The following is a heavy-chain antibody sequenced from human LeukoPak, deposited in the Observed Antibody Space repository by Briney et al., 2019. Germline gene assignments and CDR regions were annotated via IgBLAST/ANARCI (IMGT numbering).Heavy chain of an antibody. CDR2: IIPIFGTA. V-gene: IGHV1-69*01. D-gene: IGHD2-2*01. CDR1: GGTFSSYA. Sequence: EASVKVSCKASGGTFSSYAISWVRQAPGQGLEWMGGIIPIFGTANYAQKFQGRVTITADESTSTAYMELSSLKSEDTAVYYCAGGRCSSTSCPGDNWFDPWGKGTLVTVS. J-gene: IGHJ5*02. CDR3: AGGRCSSTSCPGDNWFDP.